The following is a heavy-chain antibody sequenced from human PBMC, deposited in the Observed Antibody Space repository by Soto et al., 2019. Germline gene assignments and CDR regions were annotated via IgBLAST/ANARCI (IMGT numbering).Heavy chain of an antibody. CDR1: GYTFTSNG. V-gene: IGHV1-18*01. D-gene: IGHD4-17*01. J-gene: IGHJ4*02. CDR2: ISTYNGNT. CDR3: AREGYGDYGY. Sequence: QVQLVQSGAEVKKPGTSVKVSCKASGYTFTSNGISWVRQAPGQGLEWMGWISTYNGNTNYAQKLQGRVTMTRGTSASIADMEPRDLRSDDTAGYYCAREGYGDYGYWGQGSLVAVSS.